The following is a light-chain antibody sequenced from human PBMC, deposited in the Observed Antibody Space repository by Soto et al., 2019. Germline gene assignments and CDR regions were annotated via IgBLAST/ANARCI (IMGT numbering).Light chain of an antibody. V-gene: IGKV3-11*01. CDR3: QQRSNSYT. J-gene: IGKJ2*01. Sequence: EIVLTQSPATLSLSPGERATLSCRASQSVSSYLAWYQQKPGQAPRLLIYDASNRATGIPARFSGSGSGTDFTLTISSLAPSDFAVYYCQQRSNSYTFGQGTKLEIK. CDR1: QSVSSY. CDR2: DAS.